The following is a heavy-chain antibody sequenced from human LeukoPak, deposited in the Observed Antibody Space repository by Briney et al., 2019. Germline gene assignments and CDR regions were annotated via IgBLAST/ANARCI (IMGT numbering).Heavy chain of an antibody. J-gene: IGHJ3*02. Sequence: SQTLSLTCTVSGGSISSGDYYWGWIRQPPGKGLEWIGYIYYSGSTYYNPSLKSRVTISVDTSKNQFSLKLSSVTAADTAVYYCARAPLRWELFTRHDAFDIWGQGTMVTVSS. CDR3: ARAPLRWELFTRHDAFDI. D-gene: IGHD1-26*01. CDR1: GGSISSGDYY. V-gene: IGHV4-30-4*01. CDR2: IYYSGST.